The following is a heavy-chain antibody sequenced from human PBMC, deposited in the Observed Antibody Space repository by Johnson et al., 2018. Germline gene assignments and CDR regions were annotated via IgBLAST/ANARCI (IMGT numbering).Heavy chain of an antibody. D-gene: IGHD3-10*01. J-gene: IGHJ6*03. CDR1: GGSFSVHY. V-gene: IGHV4-34*01. Sequence: QVQLQQWGAGLLKPSETLSLTCAVYGGSFSVHYWTWIRQPPGKGLEWIGEINHSGSTNYNPSLKSRVPITVDKSKSQFSMELKSVTAADTAVYYCAGGPPPIGGDRYIINYYTYYMDVWGKGTTVTVSS. CDR3: AGGPPPIGGDRYIINYYTYYMDV. CDR2: INHSGST.